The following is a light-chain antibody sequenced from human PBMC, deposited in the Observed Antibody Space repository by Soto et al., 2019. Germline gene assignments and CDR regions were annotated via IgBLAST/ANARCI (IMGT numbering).Light chain of an antibody. CDR1: QSVSSD. CDR3: HQRQYWPPIT. Sequence: DIVITQSPATLSVSPGERATLSCRASQSVSSDLAWYQQKPRQAPSLLISDASNRATGIPATFSGSGSGTDFTLTISSLEPEDFAVYYCHQRQYWPPITXGQGTRREI. V-gene: IGKV3-11*01. J-gene: IGKJ5*01. CDR2: DAS.